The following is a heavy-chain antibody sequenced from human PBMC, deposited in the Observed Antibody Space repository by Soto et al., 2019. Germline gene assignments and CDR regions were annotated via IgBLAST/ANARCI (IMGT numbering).Heavy chain of an antibody. Sequence: SETLSLTCTVSGGSISSYYWSWIRQPPGKGLEWIGYIYYSGSTNYNPSLKSRVTVSVDTSKNQFSLKLSSVTAADMAVYYCARVTKQWLLRGGYFDYWGQGTLVTVSS. V-gene: IGHV4-59*01. CDR1: GGSISSYY. D-gene: IGHD6-19*01. CDR3: ARVTKQWLLRGGYFDY. CDR2: IYYSGST. J-gene: IGHJ4*02.